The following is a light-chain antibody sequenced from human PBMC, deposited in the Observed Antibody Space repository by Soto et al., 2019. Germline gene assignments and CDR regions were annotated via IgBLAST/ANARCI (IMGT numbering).Light chain of an antibody. J-gene: IGKJ2*01. CDR3: QQSYSAPT. V-gene: IGKV1-39*01. CDR1: QTITIF. Sequence: DIQMTQSPSSLSASVGDRVTITCRASQTITIFLNWYQQKPGKAPRLLIYASSILQSGVPSRFGGRLSRTVFNLTISSLPYEDYAPYYCQQSYSAPTFGQGTKLEIK. CDR2: ASS.